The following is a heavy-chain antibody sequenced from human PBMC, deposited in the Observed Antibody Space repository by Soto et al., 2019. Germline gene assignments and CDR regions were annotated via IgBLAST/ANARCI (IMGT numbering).Heavy chain of an antibody. D-gene: IGHD1-26*01. CDR2: IYYSGST. V-gene: IGHV4-39*01. Sequence: SETLSLTCTVSGGSISSSSYYWGWIRQPPGKGLEWIGSIYYSGSTYYNPSLKSRVTISVDTSKNQFSLKLSSVTAADTAVYYCASQGVGATRFDYWGQGTLVTVSS. CDR1: GGSISSSSYY. J-gene: IGHJ4*02. CDR3: ASQGVGATRFDY.